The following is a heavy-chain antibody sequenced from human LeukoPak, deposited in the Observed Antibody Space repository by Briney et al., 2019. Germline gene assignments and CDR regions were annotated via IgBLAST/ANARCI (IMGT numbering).Heavy chain of an antibody. CDR3: AHGAMYQLDY. J-gene: IGHJ4*02. Sequence: GGSLRLSCAASGFTFDDYGMSWVRQAPGKGLEWVSAISGSGDSTYYADSVKGRFTISGDNSKNTLFLQMNSLRAEDTAVYYCAHGAMYQLDYWGQGTLVTVSS. CDR1: GFTFDDYG. V-gene: IGHV3-23*01. D-gene: IGHD2-2*01. CDR2: ISGSGDST.